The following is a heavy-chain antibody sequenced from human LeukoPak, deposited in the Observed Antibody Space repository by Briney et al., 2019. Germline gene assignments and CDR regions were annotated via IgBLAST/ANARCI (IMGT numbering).Heavy chain of an antibody. CDR3: AKDSPIDY. CDR1: GFIFSSYA. J-gene: IGHJ4*02. Sequence: GGSLRLSCAASGFIFSSYAMHWVRQAPGKGLEWVAFIRYDGSNKYYADSVKGRFSISRDNSKNTLFLQMDSLRAEDTAVYYCAKDSPIDYWGQGTLVTVSS. V-gene: IGHV3-30*02. CDR2: IRYDGSNK.